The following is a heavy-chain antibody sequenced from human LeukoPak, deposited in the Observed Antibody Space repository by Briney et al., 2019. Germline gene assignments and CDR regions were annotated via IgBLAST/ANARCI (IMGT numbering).Heavy chain of an antibody. CDR1: GGSISSYY. D-gene: IGHD3-10*01. J-gene: IGHJ4*02. CDR3: ARVGADGSGFLFDY. Sequence: SETLSLTCTVSGGSISSYYWSWIRQPPGKGLEWIGEINHSGSTNYNPSLKSRVTISVDTSKNQFSLKLSSVTAADTAVYYCARVGADGSGFLFDYWGQGTLVTVSS. V-gene: IGHV4-34*01. CDR2: INHSGST.